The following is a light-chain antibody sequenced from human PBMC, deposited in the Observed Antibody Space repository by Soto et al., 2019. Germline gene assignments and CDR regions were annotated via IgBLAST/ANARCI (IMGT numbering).Light chain of an antibody. CDR2: EVS. V-gene: IGLV2-14*01. CDR1: SSDVGGYNY. J-gene: IGLJ2*01. Sequence: QSVLTQPASVSGSPGQSITISCTGTSSDVGGYNYVSWHQHHPGEAPKLMICEVSNRPSGVSNRFSGSKSGNTASLTISGLQAEDEADYYCSSYISSSTGVVFGGGTKLTVL. CDR3: SSYISSSTGVV.